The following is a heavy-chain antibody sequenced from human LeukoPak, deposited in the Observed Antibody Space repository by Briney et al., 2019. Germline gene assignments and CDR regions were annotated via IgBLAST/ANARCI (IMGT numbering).Heavy chain of an antibody. CDR3: AREGRNHDYGDYIGMDV. CDR1: GFTVSSNY. J-gene: IGHJ6*02. V-gene: IGHV3-66*01. D-gene: IGHD4-17*01. Sequence: GGSLRLSCAASGFTVSSNYMSWVRQAPGKGLEWVSVIYSGGSTYYADSVKGRFTISRDNSKNTLYLQMNSLRAEDTAVYYCAREGRNHDYGDYIGMDVWGQGTTVTVSS. CDR2: IYSGGST.